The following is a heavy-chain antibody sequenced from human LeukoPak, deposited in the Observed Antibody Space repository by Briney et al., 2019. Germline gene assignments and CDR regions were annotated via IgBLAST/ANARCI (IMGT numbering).Heavy chain of an antibody. J-gene: IGHJ5*02. Sequence: PSETLSLTCTVSGGSISSYYWSWIRQPPGKGLEWIGYIYYSGSTNYNPSLKSRVTISVDTSKNQFSLKLSSVTAADTAVYYCARHGDSSGYPWFDPWGQGTLVTVSS. V-gene: IGHV4-59*08. CDR2: IYYSGST. CDR1: GGSISSYY. CDR3: ARHGDSSGYPWFDP. D-gene: IGHD3-22*01.